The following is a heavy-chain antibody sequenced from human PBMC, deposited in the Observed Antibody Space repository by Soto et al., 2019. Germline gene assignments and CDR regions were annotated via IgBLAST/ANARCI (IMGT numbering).Heavy chain of an antibody. J-gene: IGHJ5*02. CDR3: XXLPWADYGGIFDP. V-gene: IGHV4-59*01. Sequence: QVQLQESGPGLVKPSETLSLTCTVSGGSISSYYWSWIRQPPGKGLEWIGYIYYSGSTNYNPSLKSRVTISLDXSXXXXXXXXXXXXAAXXXXXXXXXLPWADYGGIFDPWGQGTLVTVSS. D-gene: IGHD4-17*01. CDR2: IYYSGST. CDR1: GGSISSYY.